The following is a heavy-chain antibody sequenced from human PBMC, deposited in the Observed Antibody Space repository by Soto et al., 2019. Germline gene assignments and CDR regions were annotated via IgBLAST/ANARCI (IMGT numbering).Heavy chain of an antibody. Sequence: GGSLRLSCAASGFTFTTAWINWVRQAPGKGLEWVGRIKSKTDGGTPDFAAPVRGRFAISSDDSKSMVYLQMNSLKTEDTAVYYCARGYGGSYHYGMDVWGQGTTFTVSS. V-gene: IGHV3-15*07. J-gene: IGHJ6*02. CDR3: ARGYGGSYHYGMDV. CDR2: IKSKTDGGTP. D-gene: IGHD1-26*01. CDR1: GFTFTTAW.